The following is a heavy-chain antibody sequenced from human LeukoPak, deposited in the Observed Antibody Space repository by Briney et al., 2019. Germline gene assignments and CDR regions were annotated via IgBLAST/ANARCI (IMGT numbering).Heavy chain of an antibody. CDR2: IYYSGST. Sequence: SETLSLTCTVSGGSISSSSYYGGWIRQPPGTGLEWIGSIYYSGSTYYNPSLKSRVTISVDASKNQFSLKLSSVTAADTAVYYCARRSSSWYGFDYWGQGTLVTVSS. J-gene: IGHJ4*02. CDR1: GGSISSSSYY. CDR3: ARRSSSWYGFDY. D-gene: IGHD6-13*01. V-gene: IGHV4-39*01.